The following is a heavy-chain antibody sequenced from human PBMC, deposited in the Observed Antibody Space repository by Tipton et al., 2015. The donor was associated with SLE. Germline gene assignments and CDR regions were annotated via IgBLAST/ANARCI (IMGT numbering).Heavy chain of an antibody. J-gene: IGHJ4*02. CDR1: GGSISSYY. Sequence: TLSLTCTVSGGSISSYYWSWIRQPPGKGLEWIGYIYYSGSTNYNPPLMSRVTISVDTSKNQFSLKLSSVTAADTAVYYCARGGSCWAPFDYWGQGTLVTVTS. D-gene: IGHD1-26*01. CDR3: ARGGSCWAPFDY. V-gene: IGHV4-59*01. CDR2: IYYSGST.